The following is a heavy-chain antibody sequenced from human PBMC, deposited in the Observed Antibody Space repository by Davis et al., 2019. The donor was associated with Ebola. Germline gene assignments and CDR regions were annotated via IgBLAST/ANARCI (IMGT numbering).Heavy chain of an antibody. CDR3: ARVPSGGSCYRYYYGMDV. CDR1: GFTFSSYA. D-gene: IGHD2-15*01. J-gene: IGHJ6*02. CDR2: ISSSSSTI. Sequence: GESLKISCAASGFTFSSYAMSWVRQAPGKGLEWVSYISSSSSTIYYADSVKGRFTISRDNAKNSLYLQMNSLRDEDTAVYYCARVPSGGSCYRYYYGMDVWGQGTTVTVSS. V-gene: IGHV3-48*02.